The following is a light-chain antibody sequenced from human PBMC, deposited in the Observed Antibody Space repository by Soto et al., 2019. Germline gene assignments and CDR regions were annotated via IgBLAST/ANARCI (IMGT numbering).Light chain of an antibody. CDR2: GVS. J-gene: IGKJ5*01. Sequence: ILMTQSPATLSVSPCEIATLSCSASQSVSSNLAWYQQKPGQAPRLLIYGVSTRATDIPARFSGSGSGTDFTLTISSLEPEDFAIYYCQQRSNWPSISFGQGTRLEIK. CDR3: QQRSNWPSIS. CDR1: QSVSSN. V-gene: IGKV3-11*01.